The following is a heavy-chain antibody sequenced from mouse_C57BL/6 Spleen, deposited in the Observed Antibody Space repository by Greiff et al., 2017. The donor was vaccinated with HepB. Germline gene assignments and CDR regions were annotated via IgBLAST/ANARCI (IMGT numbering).Heavy chain of an antibody. Sequence: QVQLKQPGAELVRPGTSVKLSCKASGYTFTSYWMHWVKQRPGQGLEWIGVIDPSDSYTNYNQKFKGKATLTVDTSSSTAYMQLSSLTSEDSAVYYCARKGNYAMDYWGQGTSVTVSS. CDR1: GYTFTSYW. V-gene: IGHV1-59*01. CDR3: ARKGNYAMDY. J-gene: IGHJ4*01. CDR2: IDPSDSYT.